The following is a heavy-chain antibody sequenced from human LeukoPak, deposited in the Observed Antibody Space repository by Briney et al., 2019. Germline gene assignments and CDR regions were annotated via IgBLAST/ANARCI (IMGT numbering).Heavy chain of an antibody. CDR1: GGSISSSNW. J-gene: IGHJ5*02. D-gene: IGHD3-10*01. CDR2: IYHSGST. CDR3: AREGITMVRGIANWFDP. V-gene: IGHV4-4*02. Sequence: SGTLSLTCAVSGGSISSSNWWSWVRQPPGQGLEWIGEIYHSGSTNYNPSLKSRVTISVDKSKNQFFLKLSSVTAADTAVYYCAREGITMVRGIANWFDPWGQGTLVTVSS.